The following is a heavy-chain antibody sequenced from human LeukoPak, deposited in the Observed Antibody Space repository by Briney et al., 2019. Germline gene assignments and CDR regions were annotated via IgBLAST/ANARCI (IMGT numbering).Heavy chain of an antibody. CDR1: GYTFSSYD. D-gene: IGHD6-13*01. V-gene: IGHV1-8*01. CDR2: MNPNSGNT. CDR3: ARGKRGIAAAFLYYYYYIDV. J-gene: IGHJ6*03. Sequence: GASVKVSCKASGYTFSSYDINWVRQAPGQGLEWMGWMNPNSGNTGYAQKFQGRVTMTRNTSISTAYMELSSLRSEDTAVYYCARGKRGIAAAFLYYYYYIDVCGKGTTVTVSS.